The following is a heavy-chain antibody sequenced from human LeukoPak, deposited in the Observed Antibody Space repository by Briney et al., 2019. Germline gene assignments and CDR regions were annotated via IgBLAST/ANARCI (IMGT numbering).Heavy chain of an antibody. J-gene: IGHJ4*02. CDR2: IIPILGIA. V-gene: IGHV1-69*04. Sequence: SVKVSCKASGGTFSSYAISWVRQAPGQGLEWMGRIIPILGIANYAQKFQGRVTITTDKSTSTAYMELSSLRSEDTAVYYCARLADKEWEHFDYWGQGTLVTVSS. CDR3: ARLADKEWEHFDY. D-gene: IGHD1-26*01. CDR1: GGTFSSYA.